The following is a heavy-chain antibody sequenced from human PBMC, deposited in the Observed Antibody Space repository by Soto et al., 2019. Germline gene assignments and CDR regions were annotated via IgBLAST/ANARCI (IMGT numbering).Heavy chain of an antibody. Sequence: QVRLVQSGAAVKKPGASVKVSCKASGYMFTSYGISWVRQAPGQGLEWMGWINGFNGKTNYAQNLQGRVTMTTDTSKNTAYMELRSLRSDDTALYYCARGRSTWDFWGQGTLVTVSS. CDR2: INGFNGKT. CDR1: GYMFTSYG. D-gene: IGHD2-2*01. V-gene: IGHV1-18*01. J-gene: IGHJ4*02. CDR3: ARGRSTWDF.